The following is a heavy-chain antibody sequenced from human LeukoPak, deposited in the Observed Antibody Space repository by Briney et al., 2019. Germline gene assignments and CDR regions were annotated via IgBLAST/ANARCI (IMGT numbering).Heavy chain of an antibody. V-gene: IGHV3-21*01. CDR3: SRNVPAAGTDWYFDL. J-gene: IGHJ2*01. D-gene: IGHD6-13*01. CDR1: GFTFSSYW. Sequence: GGSLRLSCAASGFTFSSYWMSWVRQAPGRGLEWVSSIGSSSSYIYYTDSVKGRFTISRDNAKNSLYLQMDSLRAEDTAVYYCSRNVPAAGTDWYFDLWGRGTLVTVSS. CDR2: IGSSSSYI.